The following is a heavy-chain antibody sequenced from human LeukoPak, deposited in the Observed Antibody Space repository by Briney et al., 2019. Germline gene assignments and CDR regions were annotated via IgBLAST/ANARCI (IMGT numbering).Heavy chain of an antibody. CDR3: TRDTSVLHYDTSGYYDY. V-gene: IGHV3-49*04. D-gene: IGHD3-22*01. CDR2: IRRKVYGGTT. Sequence: PGGSLRLSCKASGFTFGDYVMSWVRQAPGKGLEWVGFIRRKVYGGTTEYAASVKGRFIISRDDSKSIVYLQMHSLKIEDTAVYYCTRDTSVLHYDTSGYYDYWGQGTLVTVSS. CDR1: GFTFGDYV. J-gene: IGHJ4*02.